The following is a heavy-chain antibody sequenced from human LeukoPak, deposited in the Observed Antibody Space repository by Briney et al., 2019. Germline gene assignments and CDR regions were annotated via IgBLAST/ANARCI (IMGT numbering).Heavy chain of an antibody. CDR2: ISGSTGRT. V-gene: IGHV3-23*01. Sequence: PGGSLRLSCAASGFTFSTYAMSWVRQAPGKGLEWVSAISGSTGRTYYADSVKGRFTISRDNSKNTLYLQMNSLRAEDTAVYYCAKVTFEGVDPWGQGTLVTVSS. J-gene: IGHJ5*02. D-gene: IGHD2/OR15-2a*01. CDR1: GFTFSTYA. CDR3: AKVTFEGVDP.